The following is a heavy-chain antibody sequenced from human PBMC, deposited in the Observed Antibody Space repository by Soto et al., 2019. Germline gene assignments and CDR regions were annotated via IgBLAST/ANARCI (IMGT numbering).Heavy chain of an antibody. J-gene: IGHJ6*02. D-gene: IGHD3-3*01. CDR2: ISSSGSTK. CDR1: GFTFSSYE. Sequence: GGSLRLSCAASGFTFSSYEMNWVRQAPGKGLEWVSYISSSGSTKYYVDSVKGRFTISRDNAKNSLGLQMNSLRAEDTALYYCATTYYDFWSGSLDVWGQGTTVTVSS. CDR3: ATTYYDFWSGSLDV. V-gene: IGHV3-48*03.